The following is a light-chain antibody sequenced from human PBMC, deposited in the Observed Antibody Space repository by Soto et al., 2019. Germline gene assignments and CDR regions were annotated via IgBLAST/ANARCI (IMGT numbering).Light chain of an antibody. CDR2: DAS. V-gene: IGKV3-15*01. Sequence: ETMMTQSPDTLSVSLGERATRSCRASQSLRSSLAWYQQKPGQAPRLLIYDASTRATGIPARFSGSGSGTDFTLTISGLKSEDFAVYDGQQYNNWPQTFGQGTKVDSK. J-gene: IGKJ1*01. CDR1: QSLRSS. CDR3: QQYNNWPQT.